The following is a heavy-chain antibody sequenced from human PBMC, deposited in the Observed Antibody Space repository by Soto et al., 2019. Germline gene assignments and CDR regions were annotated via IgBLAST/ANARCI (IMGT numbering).Heavy chain of an antibody. CDR2: ISYDGSEK. V-gene: IGHV3-30-3*01. CDR1: GFTFSRHA. J-gene: IGHJ4*02. D-gene: IGHD6-6*01. CDR3: AREVGGSSPPG. Sequence: QVQLVESGGGVVQPGRSLRLSCAASGFTFSRHAMHWVRQAPVKGLEWVAVISYDGSEKYYADSVEGRFTISRDSSKNPLEPQMDNLGPEDTAVYYCAREVGGSSPPGWGQGTLVTVFS.